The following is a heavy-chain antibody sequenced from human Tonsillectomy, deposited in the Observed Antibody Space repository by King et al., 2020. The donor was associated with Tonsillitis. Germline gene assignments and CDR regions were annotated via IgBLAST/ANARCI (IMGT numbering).Heavy chain of an antibody. CDR1: GASMSSYY. D-gene: IGHD2-2*01. CDR3: ARDQPVGSTRFDY. V-gene: IGHV4-4*07. Sequence: VQLQESGPGLVKPSETLSLTCTVSGASMSSYYWSWIRQPGEKGLEWIGRIHTSGSTNYKPSLESRVTKSIDTSKNQFSLKLSSMTAADTAVYYCARDQPVGSTRFDYWGQGILVTVSS. J-gene: IGHJ4*02. CDR2: IHTSGST.